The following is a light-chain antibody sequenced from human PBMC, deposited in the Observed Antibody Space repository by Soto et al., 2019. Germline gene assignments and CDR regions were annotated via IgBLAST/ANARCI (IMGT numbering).Light chain of an antibody. CDR1: SSDVGSYNY. J-gene: IGLJ1*01. CDR2: DVR. CDR3: CSYAGSYTYV. Sequence: QSALTQPRSVSGSPGQSVTISCTGTSSDVGSYNYVSWYQQHPGTAPKLIISDVRERPSGVPDRFSGSNSGSTASLTISGFQAEDEGDYSCCSYAGSYTYVFGSGTKLTVL. V-gene: IGLV2-11*01.